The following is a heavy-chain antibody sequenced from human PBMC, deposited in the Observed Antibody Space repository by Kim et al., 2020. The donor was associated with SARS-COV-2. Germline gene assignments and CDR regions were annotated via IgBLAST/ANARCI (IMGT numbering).Heavy chain of an antibody. CDR2: ISAYNGNT. CDR3: ARDTGWRGSYRGYYYGMDV. J-gene: IGHJ6*02. Sequence: ASVKVSCKASGYTFTSYGISWVRQAPGQGLEWMGWISAYNGNTNYAQKLQGRVTMTTDTSTSTAYMELRSLRSDDTAVYYCARDTGWRGSYRGYYYGMDVWGQGTTVTVSS. CDR1: GYTFTSYG. V-gene: IGHV1-18*01. D-gene: IGHD1-26*01.